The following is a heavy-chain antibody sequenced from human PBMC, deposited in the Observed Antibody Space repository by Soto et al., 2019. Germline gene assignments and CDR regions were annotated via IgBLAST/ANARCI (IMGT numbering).Heavy chain of an antibody. D-gene: IGHD6-6*01. CDR1: VFTFRTYY. J-gene: IGHJ4*02. Sequence: PGGSLGLSCAASVFTFRTYYMIWVRQAPGKGLEWVSSISAGSSNIYYAPSVKGRFAISRDNAKNSLYLQINSLRAEDTAVYYCARQYPSSSRHFDHWGQGTLVTVSS. CDR2: ISAGSSNI. CDR3: ARQYPSSSRHFDH. V-gene: IGHV3-21*01.